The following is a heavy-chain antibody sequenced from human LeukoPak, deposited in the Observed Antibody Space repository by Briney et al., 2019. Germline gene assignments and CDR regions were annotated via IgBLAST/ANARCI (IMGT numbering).Heavy chain of an antibody. CDR2: VFYTGNT. V-gene: IGHV4-39*07. D-gene: IGHD3-22*01. CDR1: GGSISTTAYY. CDR3: ARLLSDSEGVYYFDY. J-gene: IGHJ4*02. Sequence: SETLSLTCTVSGGSISTTAYYWGWIRQPPGKGLEWIGSVFYTGNTFYNPSLQSRVTLSVDTSKNQFSLKLNSVTAADTAVYYCARLLSDSEGVYYFDYWGQGTLVTVSS.